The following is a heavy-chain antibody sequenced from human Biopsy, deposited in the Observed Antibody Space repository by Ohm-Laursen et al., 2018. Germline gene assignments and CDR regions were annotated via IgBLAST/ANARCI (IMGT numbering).Heavy chain of an antibody. Sequence: SVKVSCNTSGYNFISYSRNWVRQAPGQGLEWMGWIRPLNGDTKYGQKFQDRVTMTTDTSTSTVYMELTSLRSDDTAVYYCARGEVTFGELIVSLDSWGQGTLVTVSS. D-gene: IGHD3-16*02. CDR3: ARGEVTFGELIVSLDS. CDR2: IRPLNGDT. CDR1: GYNFISYS. J-gene: IGHJ4*02. V-gene: IGHV1-18*01.